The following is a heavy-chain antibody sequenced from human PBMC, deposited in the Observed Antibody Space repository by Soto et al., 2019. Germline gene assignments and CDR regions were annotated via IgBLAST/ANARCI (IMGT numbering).Heavy chain of an antibody. Sequence: ASVKVSCTSSGGTFDSYALSWVRQEHGPGLEWMDWISANHGNPNYAQTLQERVTMNKDKSTRTVYMELRSLRSDDTAVYYCARVDYYESSGYYVNWFDPRGQGTLVTVSS. CDR2: ISANHGNP. D-gene: IGHD3-22*01. CDR3: ARVDYYESSGYYVNWFDP. V-gene: IGHV1-18*01. CDR1: GGTFDSYA. J-gene: IGHJ5*02.